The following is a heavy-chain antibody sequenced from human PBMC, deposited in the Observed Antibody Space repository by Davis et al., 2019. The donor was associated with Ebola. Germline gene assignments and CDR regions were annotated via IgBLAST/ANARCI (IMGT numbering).Heavy chain of an antibody. CDR3: ARAYGSGSYLDGY. Sequence: PGGSLRLSCAASGFTFSSYWMSWVRQAPGKGLDWVALITYDGTNKYYADSVKGRFTISRDSSKNTLDLQMNSLRVEDTAVYYCARAYGSGSYLDGYWGQGTLVTVSS. CDR1: GFTFSSYW. J-gene: IGHJ4*02. D-gene: IGHD3-10*01. CDR2: ITYDGTNK. V-gene: IGHV3-30*03.